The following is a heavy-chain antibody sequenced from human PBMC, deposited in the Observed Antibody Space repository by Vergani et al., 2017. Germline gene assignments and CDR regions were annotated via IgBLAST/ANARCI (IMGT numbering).Heavy chain of an antibody. Sequence: EVQLLESGGDLVQPGGSLRLSCAASGFTFIMHAMSWVRQAPGKGLEWVSTLSASDRRTHYADSVKGRFTISRDNSKNTLFLHMNSLRAEDTALYYCARERNAYYDFWSGYYTQYYFDYWGQGTLVTVSS. CDR1: GFTFIMHA. D-gene: IGHD3-3*01. CDR2: LSASDRRT. CDR3: ARERNAYYDFWSGYYTQYYFDY. V-gene: IGHV3-23*01. J-gene: IGHJ4*02.